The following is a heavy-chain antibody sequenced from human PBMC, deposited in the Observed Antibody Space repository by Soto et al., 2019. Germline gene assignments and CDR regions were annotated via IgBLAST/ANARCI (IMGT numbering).Heavy chain of an antibody. CDR1: GYSFTSYW. V-gene: IGHV5-10-1*01. CDR3: VKGDGRITMVRGEYGMDV. Sequence: ESLKISCKGSGYSFTSYWISWVRQMPGKGLEWMGRIDPSDSYTNYSPSFQGHFTISADKSISTAYLQWSSLKASDTAVYYCVKGDGRITMVRGEYGMDVWGQGTTVTVSS. J-gene: IGHJ6*02. CDR2: IDPSDSYT. D-gene: IGHD3-10*01.